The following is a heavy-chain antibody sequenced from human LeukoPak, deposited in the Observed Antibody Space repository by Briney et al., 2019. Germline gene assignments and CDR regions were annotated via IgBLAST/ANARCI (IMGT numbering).Heavy chain of an antibody. Sequence: GGSLRLSCAASGFTFTDYYMSWIRQAPGKGLQWLSYISSSSSDTSYADSVRGRFTISRDNAKKSVYLQMNSLRGEDTAIYYCVKSCGRNGGNWGQGTLVTVSS. D-gene: IGHD3-16*01. V-gene: IGHV3-11*06. CDR1: GFTFTDYY. CDR3: VKSCGRNGGN. J-gene: IGHJ4*02. CDR2: ISSSSSDT.